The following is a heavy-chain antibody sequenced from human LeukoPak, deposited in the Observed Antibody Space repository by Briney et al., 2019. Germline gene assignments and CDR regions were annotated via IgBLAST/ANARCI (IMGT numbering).Heavy chain of an antibody. CDR2: IYPGDSDT. J-gene: IGHJ3*02. Sequence: GESLKISCKASGYSFTSYWIAWVRQMPGKGLEWMGIIYPGDSDTRYSPSFQGQVTISVDKSISTAYLQWSSLKASDTAMYYCARQVVVTARYLPRYDAFDIWGQGTMVTVSS. D-gene: IGHD2-21*02. CDR3: ARQVVVTARYLPRYDAFDI. CDR1: GYSFTSYW. V-gene: IGHV5-51*01.